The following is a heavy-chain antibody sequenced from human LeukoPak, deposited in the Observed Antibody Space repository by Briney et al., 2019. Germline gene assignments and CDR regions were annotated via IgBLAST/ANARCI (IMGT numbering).Heavy chain of an antibody. Sequence: GGSLRLSCAASGFTFSSYWMSWVRQAPGKGLEWVANIKQDGSEKYYVDSVKGRFTISRDNAKNSLYLQMNSLRAEDTAVYYCAREGPRGSSSWYKSQDYFDYWGQGTLVTVPS. J-gene: IGHJ4*02. D-gene: IGHD6-13*01. CDR2: IKQDGSEK. CDR1: GFTFSSYW. V-gene: IGHV3-7*01. CDR3: AREGPRGSSSWYKSQDYFDY.